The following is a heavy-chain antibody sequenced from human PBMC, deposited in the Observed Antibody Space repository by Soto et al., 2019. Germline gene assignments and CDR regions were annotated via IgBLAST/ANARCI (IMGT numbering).Heavy chain of an antibody. D-gene: IGHD3-22*01. CDR1: GFTFSSYG. Sequence: GGSLRLSCAASGFTFSSYGMHWVRQAPGKGLEWVAVIWYDGSNKYYADSVKGRFTISRDNSKNTLYLQMNSLRAEDTAVYYCARGEYYYDSSGYAFEIWGQGTMVTVSS. CDR3: ARGEYYYDSSGYAFEI. V-gene: IGHV3-33*01. CDR2: IWYDGSNK. J-gene: IGHJ3*02.